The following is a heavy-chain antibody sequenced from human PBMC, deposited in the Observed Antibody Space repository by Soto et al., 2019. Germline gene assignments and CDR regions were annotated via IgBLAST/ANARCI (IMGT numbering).Heavy chain of an antibody. V-gene: IGHV1-69*13. CDR3: ARVIAARRNYYYYYGMDV. Sequence: GASVKVSCKASGGTFSSYAISWVRQAPGQGLEWMGGIIPIFGTANYAQKFQGRVTITADESTSTAYMELSSLRSEDTAVYYCARVIAARRNYYYYYGMDVWGQGTTVTVSS. CDR1: GGTFSSYA. J-gene: IGHJ6*02. CDR2: IIPIFGTA. D-gene: IGHD6-13*01.